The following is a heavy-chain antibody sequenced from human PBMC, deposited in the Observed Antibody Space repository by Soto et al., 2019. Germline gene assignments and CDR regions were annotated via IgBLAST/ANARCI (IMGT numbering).Heavy chain of an antibody. CDR2: MWPSGGT. Sequence: PSETLSLTCAVSGVSIGSPNWWTWVRQAPGKGLEWIGEMWPSGGTTYNPSLRNRVTISVDNSKNHLSLTLTSVTAADTAIYYCARCLHCSNGGRFDPWRQGALVTVSS. J-gene: IGHJ5*02. V-gene: IGHV4-4*02. CDR3: ARCLHCSNGGRFDP. CDR1: GVSIGSPNW. D-gene: IGHD2-8*01.